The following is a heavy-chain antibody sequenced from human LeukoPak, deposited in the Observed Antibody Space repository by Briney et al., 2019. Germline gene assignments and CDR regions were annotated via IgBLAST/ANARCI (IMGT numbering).Heavy chain of an antibody. J-gene: IGHJ5*02. D-gene: IGHD1-14*01. CDR1: GGTVSSYA. V-gene: IGHV1-69*05. Sequence: ASVKVSCKASGGTVSSYAISWVRQPPGQGLEWMGGIIPIFGTANYSQKFQGRVTITTDESTSTAYMELSSLRSEDTAVYYCTRARQPSSPEWFDPWGQGTLVTVSS. CDR3: TRARQPSSPEWFDP. CDR2: IIPIFGTA.